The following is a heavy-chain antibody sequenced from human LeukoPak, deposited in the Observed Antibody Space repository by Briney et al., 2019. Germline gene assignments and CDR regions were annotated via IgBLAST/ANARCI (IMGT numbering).Heavy chain of an antibody. J-gene: IGHJ4*02. V-gene: IGHV4-59*01. CDR2: IHYSGST. Sequence: SETLSLTCTVSGGSIGSXXXXWXXQPPGXXLEWIGYIHYSGSTNHNASLKSRVTISVDTSKNQFSLKLSSVTAADTAVYYCARDGVAGGFDYWGQGTLVTVSS. D-gene: IGHD6-19*01. CDR3: ARDGVAGGFDY. CDR1: GGSIGSXX.